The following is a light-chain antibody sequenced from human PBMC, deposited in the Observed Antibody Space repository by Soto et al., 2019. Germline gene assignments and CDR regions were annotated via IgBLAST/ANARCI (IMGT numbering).Light chain of an antibody. CDR3: QQSYSTPRT. CDR2: TAS. CDR1: QSISIY. J-gene: IGKJ1*01. V-gene: IGKV1-39*01. Sequence: DIQMTQSPSSLSASVGDRVTITCRASQSISIYLNWYQQKPGKAPKLLIYTASSLQSGVPSRFSGSGSGTDFTFTISSLQPEDFASYYCQQSYSTPRTFGQGTKVEIK.